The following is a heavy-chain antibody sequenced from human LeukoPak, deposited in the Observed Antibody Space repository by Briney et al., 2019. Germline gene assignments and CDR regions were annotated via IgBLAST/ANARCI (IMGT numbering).Heavy chain of an antibody. D-gene: IGHD4-17*01. Sequence: SETLSLTCTVSGGSIGSSDSFWGWIRQPPGKGLEWIGSIYYSGTTYYNPSLKSRVTISVDTSKNQFSLKLSSVTAADTAVYYCARETTVTTNFDYWGQGTLVTVSS. V-gene: IGHV4-39*07. CDR3: ARETTVTTNFDY. CDR1: GGSIGSSDSF. J-gene: IGHJ4*02. CDR2: IYYSGTT.